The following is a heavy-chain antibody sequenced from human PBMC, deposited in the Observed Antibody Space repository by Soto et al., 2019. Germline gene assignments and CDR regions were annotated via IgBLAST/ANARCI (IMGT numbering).Heavy chain of an antibody. Sequence: PGGSLRLSCAASGFTFSSCAMHWVRQAPGKGLEWVAVISYDGSNKYYADSVKGRFTISRDNSKNTLYLQMNSLRAEDTAVYYCARDKGAARDSGMDVWGQGTTVTVSS. D-gene: IGHD6-6*01. V-gene: IGHV3-30-3*01. J-gene: IGHJ6*02. CDR1: GFTFSSCA. CDR3: ARDKGAARDSGMDV. CDR2: ISYDGSNK.